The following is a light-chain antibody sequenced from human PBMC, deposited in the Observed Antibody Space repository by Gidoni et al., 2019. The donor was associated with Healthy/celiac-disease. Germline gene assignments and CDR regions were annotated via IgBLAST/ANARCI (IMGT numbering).Light chain of an antibody. V-gene: IGKV3-15*01. CDR3: QQYNNWTPWT. CDR1: PSVSSN. J-gene: IGKJ1*01. Sequence: ELVITHPPPTLSVSPAARATLSCSASPSVSSNLAWYQQKPGQAPRLLIYGASTRATRIPARFSGSGSGTEFTLTISSLQSEDFSVYYCQQYNNWTPWTFGQGTKVEIK. CDR2: GAS.